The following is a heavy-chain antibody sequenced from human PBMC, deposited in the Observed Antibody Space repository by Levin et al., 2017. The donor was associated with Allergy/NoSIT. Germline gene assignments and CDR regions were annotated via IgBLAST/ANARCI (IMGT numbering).Heavy chain of an antibody. CDR2: ISTTSRAI. J-gene: IGHJ4*02. V-gene: IGHV3-48*01. CDR3: ARDRYGDYYFDY. Sequence: GGSLRLSCAASGFTFSSYSMNWVRQAPGKGLEWISYISTTSRAIYHADSVKGRFTISRDNAKNSLHLQMNSLRAEDTAVYYCARDRYGDYYFDYWGQGALVTVSS. D-gene: IGHD4-17*01. CDR1: GFTFSSYS.